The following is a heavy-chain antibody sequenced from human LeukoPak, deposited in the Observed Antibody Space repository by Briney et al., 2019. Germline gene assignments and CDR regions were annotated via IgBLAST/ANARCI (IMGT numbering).Heavy chain of an antibody. CDR3: ARGPTKGNAFDY. V-gene: IGHV3-7*01. CDR1: GYTFSSYW. CDR2: IKQDGSEK. Sequence: PGGSLRLSCAASGYTFSSYWMSWARQAPGKGLEWVANIKQDGSEKYYVDSVKGRFTISRDNAKNSLYLQVNSLRAEDTAVYYCARGPTKGNAFDYWGQGTLVTVSS. D-gene: IGHD5-24*01. J-gene: IGHJ4*02.